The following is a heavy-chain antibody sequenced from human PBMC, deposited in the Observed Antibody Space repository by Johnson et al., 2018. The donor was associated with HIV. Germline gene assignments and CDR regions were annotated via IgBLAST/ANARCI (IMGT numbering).Heavy chain of an antibody. Sequence: VQLVESGGGSVQPGGSLRLSCVTSGFTFSNYWLHWVRQGPGKGLEWVSYISSSGSTIYYADSVTGRITISRDYAKNSLYLKMNSLRAEDTAVYYCARDQGWGDAFDIWGQGTMVTVSS. D-gene: IGHD3-16*01. V-gene: IGHV3-48*04. J-gene: IGHJ3*02. CDR3: ARDQGWGDAFDI. CDR2: ISSSGSTI. CDR1: GFTFSNYW.